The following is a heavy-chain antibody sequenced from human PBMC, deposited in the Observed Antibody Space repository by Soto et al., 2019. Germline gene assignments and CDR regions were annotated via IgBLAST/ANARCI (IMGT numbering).Heavy chain of an antibody. CDR1: GFTFRSYA. J-gene: IGHJ4*02. V-gene: IGHV3-23*01. Sequence: GGSLRLSCAASGFTFRSYAMSWVRQAPGKGLEWVSAISSSGGSTYYADSVKGRFTISRDNSNNTLYLQMISLRAEDTAVYYCAKGYSSSWYFDYWGQGTLVTVSS. CDR2: ISSSGGST. CDR3: AKGYSSSWYFDY. D-gene: IGHD6-13*01.